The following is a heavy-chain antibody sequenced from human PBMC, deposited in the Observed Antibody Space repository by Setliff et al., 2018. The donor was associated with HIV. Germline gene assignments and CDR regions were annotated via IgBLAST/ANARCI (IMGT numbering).Heavy chain of an antibody. CDR2: IIPILGIA. CDR3: ARRGVFDAFDI. CDR1: GGTFSSYA. D-gene: IGHD6-13*01. J-gene: IGHJ3*02. V-gene: IGHV1-69*10. Sequence: SVKVSCKASGGTFSSYAISWVRQAPGQGLEWMGGIIPILGIANYAQKFQGRVTITADKSTSTAYMELRSLRSDDMAVYYCARRGVFDAFDIWGQGTMVTVSS.